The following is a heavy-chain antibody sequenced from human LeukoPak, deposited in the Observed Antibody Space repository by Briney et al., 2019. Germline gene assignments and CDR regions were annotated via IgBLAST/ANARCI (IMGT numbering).Heavy chain of an antibody. D-gene: IGHD2-2*01. CDR1: GFTFSTYD. CDR2: ISSSTSYI. CDR3: ARDSYNCSGTSCYYWSSYYYYMDV. J-gene: IGHJ6*03. V-gene: IGHV3-21*01. Sequence: GGSLRLSCAASGFTFSTYDMNWVRQAPGKGLEWVSSISSSTSYIYYADSVKGRFTISRDNAKNSLYLQMNSLRAEDTAVYYCARDSYNCSGTSCYYWSSYYYYMDVWGKGTTVTVSS.